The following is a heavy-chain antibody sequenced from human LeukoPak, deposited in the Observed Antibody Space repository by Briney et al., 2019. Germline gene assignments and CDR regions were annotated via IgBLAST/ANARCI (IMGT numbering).Heavy chain of an antibody. CDR2: IKQDGSEK. D-gene: IGHD3-10*01. CDR3: ARGARGSGTASDY. J-gene: IGHJ4*02. Sequence: GGSLRLSCAASGFTFSSYWMSWVRQAPGKGLEWVANIKQDGSEKYYVDSVKGRFTISRDNAKNTLHLQMNSLRAEDTAVYYCARGARGSGTASDYWGQGTLVTVSS. V-gene: IGHV3-7*01. CDR1: GFTFSSYW.